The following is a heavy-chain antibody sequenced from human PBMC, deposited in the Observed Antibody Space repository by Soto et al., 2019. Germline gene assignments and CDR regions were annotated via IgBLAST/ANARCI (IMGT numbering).Heavy chain of an antibody. D-gene: IGHD6-19*01. CDR3: ARGGSSDWQVALDI. J-gene: IGHJ3*02. CDR1: GGSISSGGYY. V-gene: IGHV4-31*03. CDR2: IYYSGST. Sequence: SETLSLTCTVSGGSISSGGYYWSWIRQHPGKGLEWIGYIYYSGSTYYNPSLKSRVTISVDTSKDQFSLRLTSVTAADTAVYYCARGGSSDWQVALDIWGQGTMVTVSS.